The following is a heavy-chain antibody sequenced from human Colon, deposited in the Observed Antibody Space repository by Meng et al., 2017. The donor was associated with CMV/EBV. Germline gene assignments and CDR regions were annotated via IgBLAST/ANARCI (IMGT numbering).Heavy chain of an antibody. J-gene: IGHJ4*02. CDR2: ISSSSSYI. CDR1: GFTFSSYS. CDR3: ARDSCSSTSCYYY. V-gene: IGHV3-21*01. D-gene: IGHD2-2*01. Sequence: GGSLRLSCAASGFTFSSYSMNWVRQAPGKGLEWVSSISSSSSYIYYADSVKGRFTISRDNAKNSLYLQMNSLRAEDTAVYYCARDSCSSTSCYYYWGQGTLVPSPQ.